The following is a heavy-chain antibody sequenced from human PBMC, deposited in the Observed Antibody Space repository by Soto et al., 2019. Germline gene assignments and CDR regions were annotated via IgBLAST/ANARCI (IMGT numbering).Heavy chain of an antibody. V-gene: IGHV3-30*18. CDR3: AKDLAVAAAKGEFDY. J-gene: IGHJ4*02. D-gene: IGHD6-13*01. CDR2: VSYDGDNE. CDR1: GLTFSNYA. Sequence: PGGSLRLSCAASGLTFSNYAMHWVRQAPGKGLEWVAIVSYDGDNEYYADSVRGRFFISRDNSRNTLYLQTSSLRHEDTAVYYCAKDLAVAAAKGEFDYWGQGTLVTVSS.